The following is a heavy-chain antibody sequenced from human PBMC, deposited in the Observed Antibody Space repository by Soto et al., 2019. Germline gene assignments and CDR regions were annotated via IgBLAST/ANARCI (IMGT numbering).Heavy chain of an antibody. CDR1: GGTFSSYA. V-gene: IGHV1-69*06. CDR3: ASGRMTTVTPNYYYYGMDV. Sequence: SSVKVSCKASGGTFSSYAISWVRQAPGQGLEWMGGIIPIFGTANYAQKFQGRVTITADKSTSTAYMELSSLRSEDTAVYYCASGRMTTVTPNYYYYGMDVGGQRTT. CDR2: IIPIFGTA. D-gene: IGHD4-4*01. J-gene: IGHJ6*02.